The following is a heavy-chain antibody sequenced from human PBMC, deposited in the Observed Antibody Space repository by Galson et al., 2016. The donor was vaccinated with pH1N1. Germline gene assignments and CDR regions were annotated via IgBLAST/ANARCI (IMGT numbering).Heavy chain of an antibody. J-gene: IGHJ6*02. V-gene: IGHV3-48*01. CDR2: ISGSGSVT. Sequence: SLRLSCAASDFTLDYAMNWVRQAPGKGVDWISSISGSGSVTRYADSVKGRFTISRDNAKNSLYLQMNSLRAEDTAVYYCARVNHYYYYGMDVWGQGTTVTVSS. D-gene: IGHD1-14*01. CDR3: ARVNHYYYYGMDV. CDR1: DFTLDYA.